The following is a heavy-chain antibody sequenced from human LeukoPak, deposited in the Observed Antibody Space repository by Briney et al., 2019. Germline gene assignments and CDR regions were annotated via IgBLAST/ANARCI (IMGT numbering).Heavy chain of an antibody. CDR3: ARATKGVAAAGPYYYYYMDV. Sequence: SETLSLTCTVSGGPISSYYWSWIRQPAGKGLEWIGRIYTSGSTNYNPSLKSRVTMSVDTSKNQFSLKLSSVTAADTAVYYCARATKGVAAAGPYYYYYMDVWGKGTTVTVSS. V-gene: IGHV4-4*07. CDR1: GGPISSYY. J-gene: IGHJ6*03. CDR2: IYTSGST. D-gene: IGHD6-13*01.